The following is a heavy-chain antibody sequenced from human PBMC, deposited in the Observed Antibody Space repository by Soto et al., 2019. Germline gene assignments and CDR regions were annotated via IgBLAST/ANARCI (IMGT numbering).Heavy chain of an antibody. V-gene: IGHV1-18*01. J-gene: IGHJ6*02. Sequence: QVQLVQSGAEVKKPGASVKVSCKASGYTFTSYGISWVRQAPGQGLEWMGWISAYNGNTNYAQKLQGRVTMTTDTSPSTAYMELRSLRSDDAAVYYCARDRKIRYFDWLSDYYYGMDVWGQGTTVTVSS. CDR2: ISAYNGNT. CDR1: GYTFTSYG. CDR3: ARDRKIRYFDWLSDYYYGMDV. D-gene: IGHD3-9*01.